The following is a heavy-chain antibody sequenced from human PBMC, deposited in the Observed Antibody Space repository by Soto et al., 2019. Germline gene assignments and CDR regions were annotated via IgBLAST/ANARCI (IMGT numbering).Heavy chain of an antibody. D-gene: IGHD6-13*01. Sequence: QVQLVQSGAEVKKPGASVKVSCKASGYTFTSYGISWVRKAPGQGLEWMGWISAYNGNTNYAQKLQGRVTMTTDTSTSTAYVELRSLRSDDTAVYYCGRDWAAAGPFDSWGKGTLVTVSS. CDR3: GRDWAAAGPFDS. CDR2: ISAYNGNT. J-gene: IGHJ4*02. CDR1: GYTFTSYG. V-gene: IGHV1-18*01.